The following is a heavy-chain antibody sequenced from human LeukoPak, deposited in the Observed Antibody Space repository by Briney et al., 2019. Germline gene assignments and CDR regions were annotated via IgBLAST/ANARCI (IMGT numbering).Heavy chain of an antibody. CDR2: ITGSGGST. J-gene: IGHJ4*02. CDR1: GFTFSSYA. V-gene: IGHV3-23*01. D-gene: IGHD6-19*01. CDR3: AKGGGHSSGWYDDY. Sequence: GGSLRLSCAASGFTFSSYAMSWVRQAPGEGLEWVSAITGSGGSTYYADSVKGRFTISRDNSKNTLYLQMNSLRAEDTAVYYCAKGGGHSSGWYDDYWGQGTLVTVSS.